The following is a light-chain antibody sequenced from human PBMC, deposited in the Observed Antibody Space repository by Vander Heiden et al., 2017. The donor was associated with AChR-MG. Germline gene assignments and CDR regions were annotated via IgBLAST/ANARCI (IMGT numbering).Light chain of an antibody. CDR2: VNRDGSH. V-gene: IGLV4-69*01. Sequence: QLAVTQSPSASASLGTSVKLTCTLSSGHSDYTIAWHRQQPEKGPRYVMKVNRDGSHSKGDGIHHRFSGSSSGAERYLTISSLQSEDEADDYCQTWGAGVQGVFGGGTKLTVL. CDR1: SGHSDYT. CDR3: QTWGAGVQGV. J-gene: IGLJ2*01.